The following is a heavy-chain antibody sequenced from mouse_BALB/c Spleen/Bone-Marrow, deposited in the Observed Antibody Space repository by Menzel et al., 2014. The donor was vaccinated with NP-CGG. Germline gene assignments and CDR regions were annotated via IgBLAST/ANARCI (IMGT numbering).Heavy chain of an antibody. CDR2: INPYNDGT. Sequence: EVQLQQSGPELVKPGAPVKMSCKASGYTFTNYVMHWVKQKPGQGLEWIGYINPYNDGTKYNEKFKGKATLTSDKSSGTAYMELSSLTSEDSAVYYCARRPSFYGSSYGAMDYWGQGTSVTVSS. V-gene: IGHV1-14*01. CDR3: ARRPSFYGSSYGAMDY. J-gene: IGHJ4*01. D-gene: IGHD1-1*01. CDR1: GYTFTNYV.